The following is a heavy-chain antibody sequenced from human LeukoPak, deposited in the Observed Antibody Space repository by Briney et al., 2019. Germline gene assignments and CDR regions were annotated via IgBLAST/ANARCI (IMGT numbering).Heavy chain of an antibody. CDR1: GGSISSGSYY. D-gene: IGHD6-19*01. Sequence: SQTLSLTCTVSGGSISSGSYYWSWIRQPAGKGLEWIGRIYTSGSTNYNPSLKSRVTISVDTSKNQFSLKLSSVTAADTAVYYCARDRSSGWQINFDIWGQGTMVTVSS. CDR2: IYTSGST. J-gene: IGHJ3*02. CDR3: ARDRSSGWQINFDI. V-gene: IGHV4-61*02.